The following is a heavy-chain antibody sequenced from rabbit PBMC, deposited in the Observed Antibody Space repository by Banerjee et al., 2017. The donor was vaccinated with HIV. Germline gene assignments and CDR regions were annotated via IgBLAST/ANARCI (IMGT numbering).Heavy chain of an antibody. D-gene: IGHD6-1*01. J-gene: IGHJ4*01. CDR3: ARRVLESDYGYFNL. CDR2: IYTGSGIT. V-gene: IGHV1S40*01. Sequence: QSLEESGGGLVTLGGSLKLSCKASGFSFSSSYYMCWVRQAPGKGLEWIGCIYTGSGITYYATWAKGRFTITKTSSTTVTLQMTSLTAADTATYFCARRVLESDYGYFNLWGPGTLVTVS. CDR1: GFSFSSSYY.